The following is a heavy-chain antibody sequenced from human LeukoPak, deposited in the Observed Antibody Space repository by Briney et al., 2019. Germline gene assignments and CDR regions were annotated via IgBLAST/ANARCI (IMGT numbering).Heavy chain of an antibody. V-gene: IGHV4-34*01. J-gene: IGHJ6*03. Sequence: SETLSLTCAVYGGSFSGYYWSWIRQPPGKGLEWIGEINHSGSTNYNPSLKSRVTISVDTSKNQFSLKLSSVTAADTAVYYCARDDPGDSVYYYYYMDVWGKGTTVTVSS. D-gene: IGHD4-17*01. CDR3: ARDDPGDSVYYYYYMDV. CDR2: INHSGST. CDR1: GGSFSGYY.